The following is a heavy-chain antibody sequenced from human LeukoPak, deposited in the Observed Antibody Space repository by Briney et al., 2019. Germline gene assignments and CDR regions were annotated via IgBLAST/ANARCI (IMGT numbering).Heavy chain of an antibody. D-gene: IGHD6-13*01. J-gene: IGHJ4*02. CDR2: ISSSGSTI. Sequence: GGSLRLSCAASGFTFSSYEMNWVRQAPGKGLEWVSYISSSGSTIYYADSVKGRFTISRDSSKNTLYLQMNSLRAEDTAVYYCAKDQARIAAAQPLDYWGQGTLVTVSS. CDR1: GFTFSSYE. V-gene: IGHV3-48*03. CDR3: AKDQARIAAAQPLDY.